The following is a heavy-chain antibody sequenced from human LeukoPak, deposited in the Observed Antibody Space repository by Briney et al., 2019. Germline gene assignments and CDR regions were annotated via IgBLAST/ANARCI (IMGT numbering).Heavy chain of an antibody. CDR1: GFTFSSYG. Sequence: GGSLRLSCAASGFTFSSYGMHWVRQAPGKGLEWVAFIRYDGSNKYYADSVKGRFIISRDNAKNSVFLQMNSLSVEDTAVYYCARDSPIAYGVPGEASSDYWGQGTLVTVSS. V-gene: IGHV3-30*02. CDR2: IRYDGSNK. J-gene: IGHJ4*02. CDR3: ARDSPIAYGVPGEASSDY. D-gene: IGHD4-17*01.